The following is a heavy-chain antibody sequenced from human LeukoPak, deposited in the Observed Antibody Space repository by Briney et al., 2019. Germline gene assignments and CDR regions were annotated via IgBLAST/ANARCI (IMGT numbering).Heavy chain of an antibody. D-gene: IGHD4-23*01. CDR3: AREASVVTQGVYYYYYMDV. CDR1: GYTFTSYD. V-gene: IGHV1-69*13. Sequence: GASVKVSCKASGYTFTSYDINWVRQAPGQGLEWMGGIIPIFGTANYAQKFQGRVTITADESTSTAYMELSSLRSEDMAVYYCAREASVVTQGVYYYYYMDVWGKGTTVTVSS. J-gene: IGHJ6*03. CDR2: IIPIFGTA.